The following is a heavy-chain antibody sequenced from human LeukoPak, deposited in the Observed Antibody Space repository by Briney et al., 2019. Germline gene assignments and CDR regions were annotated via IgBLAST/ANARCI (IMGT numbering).Heavy chain of an antibody. V-gene: IGHV4-4*07. CDR2: IYTSGST. CDR1: GGSISIYY. Sequence: PSETLSLTCTVSGGSISIYYWSWIRQPAGKGLEWIGRIYTSGSTNYNPSLKSPVTMSVDTSKKQFSLKLSSVTAADTAVYYCAKERVGWAPYDAFDIWGQGTVVTVSS. J-gene: IGHJ3*02. CDR3: AKERVGWAPYDAFDI. D-gene: IGHD1-26*01.